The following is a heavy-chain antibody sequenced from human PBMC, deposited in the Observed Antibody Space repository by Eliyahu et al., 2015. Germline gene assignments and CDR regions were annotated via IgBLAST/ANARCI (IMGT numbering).Heavy chain of an antibody. J-gene: IGHJ4*02. D-gene: IGHD1-26*01. CDR2: IRQDGGAK. V-gene: IGHV3-7*01. CDR1: GFTFSNHW. Sequence: DVQLVESGGDLVQPGGSLRLXCVVXGFTFSNHWMSWFRQSPGKGLEWVANIRQDGGAKYCVNSVKGRFIISRDNAKNSLYLQMNSLRAEDTAMYYCARDRGPDTDLWGLGTLVTVSS. CDR3: ARDRGPDTDL.